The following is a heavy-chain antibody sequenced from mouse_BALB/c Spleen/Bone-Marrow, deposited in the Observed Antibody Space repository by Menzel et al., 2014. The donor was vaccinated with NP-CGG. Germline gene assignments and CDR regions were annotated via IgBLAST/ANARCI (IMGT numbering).Heavy chain of an antibody. CDR1: GFNIKDTY. D-gene: IGHD2-14*01. Sequence: DVQLQESGAELVKPGASVKLSCTASGFNIKDTYLHWVKQRPEQGLERIGRIDPANGNTKYDPKFQGKATITADTSSNTAYLQLSSLTSEDTAVYYCASYRYAWYFDVWGAGTTVTVSS. CDR2: IDPANGNT. CDR3: ASYRYAWYFDV. V-gene: IGHV14-3*02. J-gene: IGHJ1*01.